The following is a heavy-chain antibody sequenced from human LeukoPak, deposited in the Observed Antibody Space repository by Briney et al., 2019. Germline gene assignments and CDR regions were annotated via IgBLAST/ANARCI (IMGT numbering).Heavy chain of an antibody. CDR2: MYYSGST. CDR1: GGSISSGDYY. Sequence: SETLALTCTVSGGSISSGDYYWSWIRQPPGKGLEWIAYMYYSGSTYYNPSLKSRVTMSADTSKNQLSLKLSSVTAADTAVYYCARPYYYDSRIDPWGQGILVTVSS. CDR3: ARPYYYDSRIDP. V-gene: IGHV4-30-4*01. J-gene: IGHJ5*02. D-gene: IGHD3-22*01.